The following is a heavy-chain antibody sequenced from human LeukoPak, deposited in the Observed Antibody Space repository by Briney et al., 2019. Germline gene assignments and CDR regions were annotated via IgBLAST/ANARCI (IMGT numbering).Heavy chain of an antibody. V-gene: IGHV3-66*02. CDR3: ARAIRGVNTLDY. CDR1: GFTVSSNY. Sequence: GGSLRLSCAASGFTVSSNYVNWVRQAPGKGLEWVSVIYSGGSTYYADSVKGRFTISRDNSKNTLYLQINSLRAEDTAVYYCARAIRGVNTLDYWGQGTLVTVSS. J-gene: IGHJ4*02. CDR2: IYSGGST. D-gene: IGHD3-10*01.